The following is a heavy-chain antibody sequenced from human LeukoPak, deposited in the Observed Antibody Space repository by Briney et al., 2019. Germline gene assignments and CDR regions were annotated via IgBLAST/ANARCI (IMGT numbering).Heavy chain of an antibody. CDR2: IYTSGST. J-gene: IGHJ6*02. D-gene: IGHD6-13*01. Sequence: PSETLSLTCTVSGGSISSYYWSWIRQPAGKGLEWIGRIYTSGSTNYNPSLKSRVTISVDTSKNQFSLKLSSVTAADTAVYYCARGPSSSWYRYYGMDVWGQGTTVTVSS. V-gene: IGHV4-4*07. CDR3: ARGPSSSWYRYYGMDV. CDR1: GGSISSYY.